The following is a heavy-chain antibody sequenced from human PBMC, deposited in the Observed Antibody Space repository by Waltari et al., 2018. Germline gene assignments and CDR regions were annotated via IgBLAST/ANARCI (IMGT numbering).Heavy chain of an antibody. CDR3: ARHPDMVVVPAGFDY. CDR2: IYHSGST. V-gene: IGHV4-38-2*01. CDR1: GYSISSGYY. D-gene: IGHD2-2*01. J-gene: IGHJ4*02. Sequence: QVQLQESGPGLVKPSETLSLTCAVSGYSISSGYYWGWSRQPPGKGLEWIGSIYHSGSTYYNPSLKSRVTISVDTSKNQFSLKLSSVTAADTAVYYCARHPDMVVVPAGFDYWGQGTLVTVSS.